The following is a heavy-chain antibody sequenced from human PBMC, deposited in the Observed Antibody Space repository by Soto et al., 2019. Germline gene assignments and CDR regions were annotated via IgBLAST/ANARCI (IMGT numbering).Heavy chain of an antibody. CDR1: EGVFSGDC. CDR2: INHSGST. V-gene: IGHV4-34*01. D-gene: IGHD1-20*01. Sequence: PSGTLWLTCAVGEGVFSGDCWSWIRQPPGKGLEWIGEINHSGSTNYNPSLKSRVTISVDTSKNQFSLKLSSVTAADTAVYYCARGKGYNWDHGWFDPWGQGTLVTVS. J-gene: IGHJ5*02. CDR3: ARGKGYNWDHGWFDP.